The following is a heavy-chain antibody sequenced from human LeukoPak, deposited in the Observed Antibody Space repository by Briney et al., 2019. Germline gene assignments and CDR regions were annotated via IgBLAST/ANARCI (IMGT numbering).Heavy chain of an antibody. CDR2: ISGSGGST. D-gene: IGHD4-17*01. Sequence: PGGSLRLSCAASGFTFRSYAMSWVRQAPGKGLEWVSSISGSGGSTYYADSVKGRFTISRDNSKNMLYLQMNSLRAEDTAVYYCAKSGDYGDYVVYFAYWGQGALVTVSS. J-gene: IGHJ4*02. CDR3: AKSGDYGDYVVYFAY. CDR1: GFTFRSYA. V-gene: IGHV3-23*01.